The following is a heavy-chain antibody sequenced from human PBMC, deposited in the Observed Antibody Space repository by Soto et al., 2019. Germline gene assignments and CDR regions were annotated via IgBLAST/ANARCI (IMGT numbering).Heavy chain of an antibody. J-gene: IGHJ6*02. V-gene: IGHV4-30-4*01. D-gene: IGHD3-10*01. CDR1: GGSTSSGDYY. CDR2: IYYSGST. Sequence: PSETLSLTCTVPGGSTSSGDYYWSWIRQPPGKGLEWIGYIYYSGSTYYNPSLKSRVTISVDTSKNQFSLKLSSVTAADTAVYYCARITMVRGVIKLGYYGMDVWGQGTTVTVSS. CDR3: ARITMVRGVIKLGYYGMDV.